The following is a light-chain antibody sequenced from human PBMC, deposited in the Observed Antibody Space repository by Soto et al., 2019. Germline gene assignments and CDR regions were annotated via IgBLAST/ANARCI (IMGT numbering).Light chain of an antibody. CDR3: QQYGDRPRT. V-gene: IGKV3-15*01. CDR1: QYIGSA. J-gene: IGKJ1*01. Sequence: EIMLTQSPGTLSLYPGERVTLSCRASQYIGSAVAWYHQRSGQAPRLLIFDASIRVPTTPARFSGSVSGTEFTLTISSLESEDFAVYFCQQYGDRPRTFGQGTKVDI. CDR2: DAS.